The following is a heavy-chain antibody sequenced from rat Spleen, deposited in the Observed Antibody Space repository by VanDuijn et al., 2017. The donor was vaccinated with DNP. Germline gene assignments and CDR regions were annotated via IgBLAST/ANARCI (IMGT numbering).Heavy chain of an antibody. CDR2: SSPSGSRT. CDR3: ARGSTSIYWYFDF. Sequence: EVQLVESGGGLAQPGRSMKLSCAASGFSFSSFPMAWVRQAPKKGLEWVAASSPSGSRTYYADSVKGRFTISRDDAKSGLYLQMNSLKSEDTATYYCARGSTSIYWYFDFWGPGTMVTVSS. V-gene: IGHV5-46*01. CDR1: GFSFSSFP. D-gene: IGHD3-1*01. J-gene: IGHJ1*01.